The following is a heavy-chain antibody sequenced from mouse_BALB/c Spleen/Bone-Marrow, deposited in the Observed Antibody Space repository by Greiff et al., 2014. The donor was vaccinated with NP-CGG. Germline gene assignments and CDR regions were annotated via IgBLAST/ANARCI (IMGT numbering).Heavy chain of an antibody. CDR3: AREGRGYYGSSGAAMDY. J-gene: IGHJ4*01. CDR2: IWAGGST. D-gene: IGHD1-1*01. Sequence: QVQLKESGPGLVAPSQSLSISCTVSGVSLTSYGVHWVRQPPGQGLEWLGAIWAGGSTNYNSALMSRLRINKDNSKSQVFLKMNSLQTDDTAIYYCAREGRGYYGSSGAAMDYWGQGTTVTVSS. CDR1: GVSLTSYG. V-gene: IGHV2-9*02.